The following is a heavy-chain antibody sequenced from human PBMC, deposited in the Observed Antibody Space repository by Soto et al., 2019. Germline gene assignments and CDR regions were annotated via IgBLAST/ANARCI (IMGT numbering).Heavy chain of an antibody. CDR3: APRPPTFLDF. J-gene: IGHJ4*02. CDR2: ISYDGSNK. D-gene: IGHD3-3*02. CDR1: GFTFSSFA. Sequence: PGGSLRLSCAASGFTFSSFAMHWVRQAPGKGLEWVAVISYDGSNKYYADSVKGRFTISRDNSKNTLYLQMNSLRAEDTAVYYWAPRPPTFLDFWGPG. V-gene: IGHV3-30*04.